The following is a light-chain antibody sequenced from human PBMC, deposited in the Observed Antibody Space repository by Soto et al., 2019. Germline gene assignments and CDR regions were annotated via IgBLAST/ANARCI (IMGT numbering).Light chain of an antibody. V-gene: IGKV1-5*03. Sequence: GDRVRITCRASQTISSGLAWYQQKPGKAPKLLIYKASSLERGVPSRFSGSGSGTEFTLTISSLQAADVATYDCQQYSSFPWTFGQGTKVDIK. CDR3: QQYSSFPWT. CDR1: QTISSG. J-gene: IGKJ1*01. CDR2: KAS.